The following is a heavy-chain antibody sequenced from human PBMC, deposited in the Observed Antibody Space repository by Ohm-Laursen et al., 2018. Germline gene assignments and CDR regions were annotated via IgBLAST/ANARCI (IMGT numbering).Heavy chain of an antibody. J-gene: IGHJ3*01. CDR2: INSVSSHR. V-gene: IGHV3-48*01. D-gene: IGHD3-22*01. CDR1: GFTLSSYS. Sequence: GSPRLSCSASGFTLSSYSMNWIRQAPGKGLEWLSYINSVSSHRYEGDSARGRFTMSRDNAKNSVDLQLTSLRVEDTAVYYCARSVSNSGYFRHDAFDLWGQGTMLIVSS. CDR3: ARSVSNSGYFRHDAFDL.